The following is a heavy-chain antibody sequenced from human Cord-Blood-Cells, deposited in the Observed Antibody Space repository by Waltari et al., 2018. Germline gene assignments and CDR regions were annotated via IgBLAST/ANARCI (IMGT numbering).Heavy chain of an antibody. CDR1: GYTFTSYD. V-gene: IGHV1-8*01. CDR3: ALVGYSSSWYYFDY. D-gene: IGHD6-13*01. Sequence: QVQLVQSGAEVKNPGASVKVSCKASGYTFTSYDINWVPQVTGQGLEWMGWMNPNSGNTGYAQKFQGRVTMTRNTSISTAYMELSSLRSEDTAVYYCALVGYSSSWYYFDYWGQGTLVTVSS. CDR2: MNPNSGNT. J-gene: IGHJ4*02.